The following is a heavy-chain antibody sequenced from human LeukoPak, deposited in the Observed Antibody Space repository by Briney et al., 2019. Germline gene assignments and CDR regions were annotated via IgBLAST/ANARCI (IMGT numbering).Heavy chain of an antibody. V-gene: IGHV4-31*03. J-gene: IGHJ4*02. CDR2: IYYSGST. CDR1: GGSISSGGYY. CDR3: ARQGGNDSPWAD. Sequence: SQTLSLTCTVSGGSISSGGYYWSWIRQHPGKGLEWIGYIYYSGSTYYNPSLKSRVTLSIDTSKNQFSLKLSSVTAADTAVYYCARQGGNDSPWADWGQGTLVTVSS. D-gene: IGHD5-12*01.